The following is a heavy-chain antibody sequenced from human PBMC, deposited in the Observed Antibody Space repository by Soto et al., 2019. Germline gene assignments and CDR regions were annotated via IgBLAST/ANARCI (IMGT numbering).Heavy chain of an antibody. J-gene: IGHJ4*02. CDR1: GFTFSNYA. V-gene: IGHV3-23*01. Sequence: GGSLRLSCAASGFTFSNYAMRWVRQAPEKGLEWVSAISGSGGSTYYADSVKGRFTISRDNSKNTLYLQMNSLRAEDTAVYYCAPKPPPDTIFGVVTGYYFDYWGQGTLVTVSS. CDR2: ISGSGGST. D-gene: IGHD3-3*01. CDR3: APKPPPDTIFGVVTGYYFDY.